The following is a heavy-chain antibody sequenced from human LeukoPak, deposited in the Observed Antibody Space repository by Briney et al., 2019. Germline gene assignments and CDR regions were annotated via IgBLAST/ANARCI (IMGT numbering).Heavy chain of an antibody. Sequence: GWMNPNSGNTGYAQKFQGRVTMTRNTSISTAYMELSSLRSEDTAVYYCARLYGDYWYFDLWGRGTLVTVSS. J-gene: IGHJ2*01. CDR2: MNPNSGNT. CDR3: ARLYGDYWYFDL. D-gene: IGHD4-17*01. V-gene: IGHV1-8*01.